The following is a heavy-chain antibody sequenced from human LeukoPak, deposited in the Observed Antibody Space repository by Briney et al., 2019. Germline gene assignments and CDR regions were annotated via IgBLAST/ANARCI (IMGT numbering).Heavy chain of an antibody. CDR1: GGSISSGDYY. CDR2: IYYSGST. CDR3: ARDVMVRGCYFDY. J-gene: IGHJ4*02. D-gene: IGHD3-10*01. Sequence: SETLSLTCTVSGGSISSGDYYWSWIRQSPGKGLEWIGYIYYSGSTYYNPSLKSRVTISVDTSKNQFSLKLSSVTAADTAVYYCARDVMVRGCYFDYWGQGTLVTVSS. V-gene: IGHV4-30-4*08.